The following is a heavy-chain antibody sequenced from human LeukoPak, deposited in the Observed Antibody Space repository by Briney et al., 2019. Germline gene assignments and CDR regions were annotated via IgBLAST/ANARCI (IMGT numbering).Heavy chain of an antibody. V-gene: IGHV3-23*01. D-gene: IGHD4-17*01. CDR3: AKNLTYGDGRWEFAS. Sequence: GGSLRLSCAASGFTFSGFAMAWVRQIPGKGLEWISGILANGFTQYYADSVRGRFTISRDNSRDTLFLEMSSLRGDDTAIYFCAKNLTYGDGRWEFASWGQGTLVTVA. J-gene: IGHJ5*01. CDR2: ILANGFTQ. CDR1: GFTFSGFA.